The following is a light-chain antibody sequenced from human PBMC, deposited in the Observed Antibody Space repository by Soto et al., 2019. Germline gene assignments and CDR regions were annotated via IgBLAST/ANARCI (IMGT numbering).Light chain of an antibody. CDR1: SGDSSYI. CDR3: ETWDSNLHWV. V-gene: IGLV4-60*02. CDR2: LEGSGSY. J-gene: IGLJ3*02. Sequence: QSVLTQSSSASASLGSSVKLTCTLSSGDSSYIIAWHQQQPGKAPRYLMKLEGSGSYNKGSGVPDRFSGSSSGSDRYLTISNLQFEDEADYYCETWDSNLHWVFGGGTKVTVL.